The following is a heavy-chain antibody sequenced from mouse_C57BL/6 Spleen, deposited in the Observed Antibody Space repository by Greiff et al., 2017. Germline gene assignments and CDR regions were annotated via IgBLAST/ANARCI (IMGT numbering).Heavy chain of an antibody. J-gene: IGHJ2*01. CDR1: GYTFTSYG. CDR3: ARRGITTEGAY. D-gene: IGHD1-1*01. V-gene: IGHV1-81*01. CDR2: IYPRSGNT. Sequence: VQLQQSGAELARPGASVKLSCKASGYTFTSYGISWVKQRTGQGLEWIGEIYPRSGNTYYNAKFKGKATLTADKSSSTAYMELRSLTSEDSAVYFCARRGITTEGAYWGQGTTLTVSS.